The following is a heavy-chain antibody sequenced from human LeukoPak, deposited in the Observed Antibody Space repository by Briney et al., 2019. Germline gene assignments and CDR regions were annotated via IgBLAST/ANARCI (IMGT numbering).Heavy chain of an antibody. CDR2: IIPIFGTA. CDR1: GYTFTGYY. Sequence: SVKVSCKASGYTFTGYYLHWVRQAPGQGLEWMGGIIPIFGTANYAQKFQGRVTITADESTSTAYMELSSLRSEDTAVYYCARVGPIGGLSWGQGTLVTVSS. D-gene: IGHD3-10*01. CDR3: ARVGPIGGLS. V-gene: IGHV1-69*13. J-gene: IGHJ5*02.